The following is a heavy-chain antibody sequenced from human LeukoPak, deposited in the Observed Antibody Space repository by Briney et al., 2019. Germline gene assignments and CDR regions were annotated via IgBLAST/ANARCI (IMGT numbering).Heavy chain of an antibody. D-gene: IGHD6-13*01. Sequence: ASVKVSCKASGYTFTPYYIHWVRQAPGQGLEWMGIINPSGGGTTYAQKFQGRVTMTSDTSTTTVYMELSSLRSEDTAVYYCARDTDIAAAANYCDYWGQGTLVTVSS. J-gene: IGHJ4*02. CDR3: ARDTDIAAAANYCDY. CDR2: INPSGGGT. V-gene: IGHV1-46*01. CDR1: GYTFTPYY.